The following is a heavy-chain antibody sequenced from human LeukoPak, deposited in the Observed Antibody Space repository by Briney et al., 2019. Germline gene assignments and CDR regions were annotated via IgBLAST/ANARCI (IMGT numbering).Heavy chain of an antibody. CDR1: GFTFSSYG. CDR3: AKVPRGAGTPSGY. V-gene: IGHV3-23*01. D-gene: IGHD3-3*01. Sequence: GGSLRLSCAASGFTFSSYGMSWVRQAPGKGLEWVSAISGSGGSTYYADSVKGRFTISRDNSKNTLYLQMNSLRAEDTAVYYCAKVPRGAGTPSGYWGQGTLVTVST. CDR2: ISGSGGST. J-gene: IGHJ4*02.